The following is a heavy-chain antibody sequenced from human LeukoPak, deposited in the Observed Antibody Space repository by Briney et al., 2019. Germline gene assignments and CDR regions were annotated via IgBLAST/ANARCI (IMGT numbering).Heavy chain of an antibody. CDR3: ASIPVAGTTQPLL. J-gene: IGHJ4*02. D-gene: IGHD6-19*01. CDR1: GFIFSNYW. Sequence: GGSLRLSCAASGFIFSNYWMNWVRQAPGKGLEWVANIRQDGSEKYYADSVKGRFTIFKDNAKKSLWLEMNSLRPEDTAVYYCASIPVAGTTQPLLWGQGTLVTVSS. CDR2: IRQDGSEK. V-gene: IGHV3-7*02.